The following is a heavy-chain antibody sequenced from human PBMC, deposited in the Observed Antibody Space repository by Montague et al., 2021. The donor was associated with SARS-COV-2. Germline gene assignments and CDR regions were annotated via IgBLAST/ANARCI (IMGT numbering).Heavy chain of an antibody. V-gene: IGHV6-1*01. Sequence: CAISGDSVSGDNVSWNWIRQSPSRGLEWLGRTYYRSRWFDHYGVSMKGRISIKADTSKNQFSLQLDSVTPEDTAVYYCAREDGLGTYTGYAFDIWGQGTLVTVPS. CDR1: GDSVSGDNVS. J-gene: IGHJ3*02. CDR2: TYYRSRWFD. CDR3: AREDGLGTYTGYAFDI. D-gene: IGHD3-16*01.